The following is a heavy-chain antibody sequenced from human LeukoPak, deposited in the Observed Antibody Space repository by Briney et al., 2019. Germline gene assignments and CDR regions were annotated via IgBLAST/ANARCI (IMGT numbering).Heavy chain of an antibody. V-gene: IGHV3-21*01. CDR1: GFNLSNYG. D-gene: IGHD3-3*01. CDR3: ARVPDFWSCYYVDH. Sequence: GGSLRLSCVVSGFNLSNYGMNWVRQAPGKGLEWVSSTSRGSIHIYYGDSVKGPFTISRDNAKNSLYLQMNSLRAEDTAVYYCARVPDFWSCYYVDHWGQGTMVTVSS. J-gene: IGHJ3*01. CDR2: TSRGSIHI.